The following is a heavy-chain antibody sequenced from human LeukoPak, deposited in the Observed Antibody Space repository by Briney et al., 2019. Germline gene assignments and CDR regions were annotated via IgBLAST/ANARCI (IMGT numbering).Heavy chain of an antibody. CDR2: IYHTGNT. CDR1: GYSISSGYY. D-gene: IGHD5-18*01. V-gene: IGHV4-38-2*02. CDR3: ARRRGYSYGYYFDY. Sequence: SETLSLTCTVSGYSISSGYYWGWIRQPPGKGLAWIGTIYHTGNTYYNPSLKSRVTISVDTSKNQFSLKLSSVTAADTAVYYCARRRGYSYGYYFDYWGQGTLVTVSS. J-gene: IGHJ4*02.